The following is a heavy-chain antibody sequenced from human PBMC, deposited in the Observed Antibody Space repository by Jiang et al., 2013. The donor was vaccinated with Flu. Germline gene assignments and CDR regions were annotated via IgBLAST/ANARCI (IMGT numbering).Heavy chain of an antibody. D-gene: IGHD6-19*01. V-gene: IGHV4-59*08. CDR2: IYYSGST. CDR1: GGSISSYY. J-gene: IGHJ3*02. CDR3: ARQKGQGLVYDDAFDI. Sequence: TLSLTCTVSGGSISSYYWSWIRQSPGKGLEWIGYIYYSGSTNYNPSLKSRVTISVDTSKNQFSLKLSSVTAADTAVYYCARQKGQGLVYDDAFDIWGQGTMVTVSS.